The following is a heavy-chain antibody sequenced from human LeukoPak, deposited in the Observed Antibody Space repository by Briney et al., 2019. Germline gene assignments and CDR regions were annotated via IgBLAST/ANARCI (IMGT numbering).Heavy chain of an antibody. CDR2: IYYSGST. D-gene: IGHD3-10*01. V-gene: IGHV4-59*08. J-gene: IGHJ5*02. Sequence: PSETLSLTCTVSGGSISSYYWSWIRQPPGKGLEWIGYIYYSGSTNYNPSLKSRVTISVDTSKNQSSLKLSSVTAADTAVYYCARLALGGWFDPWGQGTLVTVSS. CDR3: ARLALGGWFDP. CDR1: GGSISSYY.